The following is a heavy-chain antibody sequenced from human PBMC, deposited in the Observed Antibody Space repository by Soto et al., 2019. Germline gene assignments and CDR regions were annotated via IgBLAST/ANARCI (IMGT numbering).Heavy chain of an antibody. Sequence: QITLKESGPTLVKPTQTLTLICTFSGFSLSTSGVNVAWIRQPPGKALEWLALIYWDGDKRYSPSLRSRLTITKDTSKNQVVLTMTNMDPVDTATYFCAHRLDDISPFDSWGQGTLVTVSS. V-gene: IGHV2-5*02. CDR1: GFSLSTSGVN. CDR2: IYWDGDK. CDR3: AHRLDDISPFDS. D-gene: IGHD3-9*01. J-gene: IGHJ4*02.